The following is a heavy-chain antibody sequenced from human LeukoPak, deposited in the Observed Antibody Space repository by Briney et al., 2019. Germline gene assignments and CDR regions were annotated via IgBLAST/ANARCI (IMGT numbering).Heavy chain of an antibody. J-gene: IGHJ6*03. D-gene: IGHD6-6*01. V-gene: IGHV1-18*01. CDR2: ISAYNGNT. Sequence: ASVKVSCKASGYTFTSYGISWVRQAPGQGLEWMGWISAYNGNTNYAQKLQGRVTITADKSTSTAYMELSSLRSEDTAVYYCARASSSSVFYYYYYMDVWGKGTTVTVSS. CDR3: ARASSSSVFYYYYYMDV. CDR1: GYTFTSYG.